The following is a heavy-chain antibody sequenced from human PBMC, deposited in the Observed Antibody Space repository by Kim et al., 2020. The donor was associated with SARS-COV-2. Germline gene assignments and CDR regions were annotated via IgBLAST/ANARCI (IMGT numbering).Heavy chain of an antibody. V-gene: IGHV3-9*01. D-gene: IGHD3-9*01. Sequence: VKGRFTISRDNAKNSLYLQMNSLRAEDTALYYCAKDQYYDMLTGYGRFDPWGQGTLVTVSS. J-gene: IGHJ5*02. CDR3: AKDQYYDMLTGYGRFDP.